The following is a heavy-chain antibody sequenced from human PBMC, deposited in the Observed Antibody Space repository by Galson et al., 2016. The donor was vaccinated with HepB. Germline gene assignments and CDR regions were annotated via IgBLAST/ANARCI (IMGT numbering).Heavy chain of an antibody. CDR1: GLIFSSYS. V-gene: IGHV3-23*01. CDR3: AKRGLGADGGVHYYYYYMDV. J-gene: IGHJ6*03. CDR2: ISGSGGNT. Sequence: SLRLSCAASGLIFSSYSMSWVRQAPGKGLEWVSSISGSGGNTYYADPVKGRFTISRDNSKNTLYLQMNSLRAEDTAVYYCAKRGLGADGGVHYYYYYMDVWGKGTTVTVSS. D-gene: IGHD6-13*01.